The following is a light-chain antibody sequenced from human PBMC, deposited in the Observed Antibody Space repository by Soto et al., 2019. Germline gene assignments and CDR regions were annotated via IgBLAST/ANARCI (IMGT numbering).Light chain of an antibody. CDR3: QSYDSSLRGV. Sequence: QSVLTQPPSVSGAPGQRVAISCTGSSSNIEAGHDVHWYQQLPGTAPRLLIYNNNNRPSGVPDRFSGSRSGTSASLAITGLQAEDEAHYYCQSYDSSLRGVFGTGTKVTVL. CDR2: NNN. CDR1: SSNIEAGHD. V-gene: IGLV1-40*01. J-gene: IGLJ1*01.